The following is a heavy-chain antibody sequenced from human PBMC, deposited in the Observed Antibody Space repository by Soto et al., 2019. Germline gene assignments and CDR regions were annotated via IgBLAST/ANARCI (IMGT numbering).Heavy chain of an antibody. CDR3: ARDLRALFDYFDS. V-gene: IGHV1-2*02. J-gene: IGHJ4*02. D-gene: IGHD2-21*01. CDR1: GYTFTGYY. Sequence: QVQLVQSGADVRKPGASVKVSCKASGYTFTGYYIHWVRQAPGQGLEWMGWINPDSGGANYVQKFQGRVTMTSDTSINTAYMELSRLTSDDTAVYYCARDLRALFDYFDSWGQGTLVTVSS. CDR2: INPDSGGA.